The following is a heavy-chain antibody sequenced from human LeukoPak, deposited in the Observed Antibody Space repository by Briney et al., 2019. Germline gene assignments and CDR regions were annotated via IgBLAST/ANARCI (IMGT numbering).Heavy chain of an antibody. CDR2: IRYDGGKT. CDR3: ARSNRADFDY. D-gene: IGHD1-26*01. CDR1: AFSFTNYG. V-gene: IGHV3-30*02. Sequence: GGSLRLSCAASAFSFTNYGMHWVRQAPGKGLEWVAFIRYDGGKTHYVDSVRRRFPVYRGNSNKTLYLHMNGLRAEDTAVYYCARSNRADFDYWGQGTLVTVSS. J-gene: IGHJ4*02.